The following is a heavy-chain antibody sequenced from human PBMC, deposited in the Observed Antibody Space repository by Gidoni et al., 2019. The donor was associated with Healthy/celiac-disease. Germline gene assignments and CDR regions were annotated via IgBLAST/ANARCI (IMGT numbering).Heavy chain of an antibody. Sequence: QLQLQESCPGLVKPSSTLSLPCPVSCGSLSSRSYYWGWIRQPPGKGLEGIGSIDYSGSTYYNPSLKSRVTISVDTSKNQFSLKLSSVTEADTAVYYWARDTHHDYDSSGYDYWGQGTLVTVSS. V-gene: IGHV4-39*07. D-gene: IGHD3-22*01. CDR2: IDYSGST. CDR3: ARDTHHDYDSSGYDY. J-gene: IGHJ4*02. CDR1: CGSLSSRSYY.